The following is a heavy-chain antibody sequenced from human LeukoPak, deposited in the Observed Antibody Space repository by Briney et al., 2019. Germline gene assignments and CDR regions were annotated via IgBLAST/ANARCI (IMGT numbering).Heavy chain of an antibody. Sequence: GGSLRLSCAASGCTVSSYRMNWVRQAPGKGLEWVSSISSSSSYIYYADSVKGRFTISRDNAKNSLYLQMNSLRAEDTAVYYYARDADEYYFDYLGQGAMLSVSS. CDR1: GCTVSSYR. J-gene: IGHJ4*02. V-gene: IGHV3-21*01. CDR3: ARDADEYYFDY. CDR2: ISSSSSYI.